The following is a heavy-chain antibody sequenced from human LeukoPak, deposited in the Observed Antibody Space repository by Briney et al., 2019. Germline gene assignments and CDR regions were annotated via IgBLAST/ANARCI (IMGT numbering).Heavy chain of an antibody. CDR2: IYSGGST. CDR1: GFTVSSNY. J-gene: IGHJ4*02. CDR3: ARHRGYCSSTSCYPYYFDY. D-gene: IGHD2-2*01. V-gene: IGHV3-66*04. Sequence: GGSLRLSCAASGFTVSSNYMSWVRQAPGKGLEWVSVIYSGGSTYYADSAKGRFTISRDNSKNTLYLQMNSLRAEDTAVYYCARHRGYCSSTSCYPYYFDYWGQGTLVAVSS.